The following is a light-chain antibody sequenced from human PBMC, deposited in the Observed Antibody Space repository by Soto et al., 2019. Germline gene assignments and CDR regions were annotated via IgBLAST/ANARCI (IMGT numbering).Light chain of an antibody. Sequence: DIKMTQSPSSLSASVGDRVTITCRARQGIRNDLGWYKQKPGKAPKRLIYAASSLQSGVPSRFSGRGSRTEVHLTISSLQPEYFATYYCLQHNSYPQTFGQGIKLEIK. V-gene: IGKV1-17*01. J-gene: IGKJ2*01. CDR1: QGIRND. CDR3: LQHNSYPQT. CDR2: AAS.